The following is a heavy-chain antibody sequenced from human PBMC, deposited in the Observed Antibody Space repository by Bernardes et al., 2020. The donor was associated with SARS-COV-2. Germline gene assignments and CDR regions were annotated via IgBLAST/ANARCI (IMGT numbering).Heavy chain of an antibody. V-gene: IGHV4-34*01. J-gene: IGHJ6*02. D-gene: IGHD3-3*01. Sequence: SETLSLTCAVFGESFSDYYWSWIRQPPGKGLEWIGEINHRGFTTYNPSLKSRVSISVDTSKNQFSLKLRSVTAADTAVYYCARGVRLRDFWSGYFGKVWGQGTTVTVSS. CDR2: INHRGFT. CDR1: GESFSDYY. CDR3: ARGVRLRDFWSGYFGKV.